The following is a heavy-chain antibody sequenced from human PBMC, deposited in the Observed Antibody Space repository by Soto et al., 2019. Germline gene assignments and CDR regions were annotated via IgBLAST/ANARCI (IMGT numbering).Heavy chain of an antibody. J-gene: IGHJ4*02. D-gene: IGHD1-26*01. CDR2: IYWDDSK. CDR3: AHAYGGRSLY. Sequence: QITLKQSGPTLVKPTQTLTLTCTFSGFSLPTDRVGVGWIRQPPGKALEWLAVIYWDDSKTYRPSLKSRLTISSDTSKNQVARPMTDMGPVDTATYYCAHAYGGRSLYWGQGTLVTVSS. CDR1: GFSLPTDRVG. V-gene: IGHV2-5*02.